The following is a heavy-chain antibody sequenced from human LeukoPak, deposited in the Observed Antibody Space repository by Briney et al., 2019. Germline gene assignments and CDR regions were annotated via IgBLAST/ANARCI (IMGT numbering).Heavy chain of an antibody. J-gene: IGHJ3*02. V-gene: IGHV3-48*01. CDR3: ARTYDFGRGPPGDAFDN. D-gene: IGHD3-3*01. Sequence: PGGSLRLSCAASGFTFSSYAMHWVRQAPGKGLEWVSYIDARSGIVYYADSVQDRFTISRDDAKDSVFLQMNSLRVDDTAVYYCARTYDFGRGPPGDAFDNWGQGTLVTVPS. CDR2: IDARSGIV. CDR1: GFTFSSYA.